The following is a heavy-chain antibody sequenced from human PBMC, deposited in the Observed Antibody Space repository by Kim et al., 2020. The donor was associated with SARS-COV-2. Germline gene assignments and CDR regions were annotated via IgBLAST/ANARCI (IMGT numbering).Heavy chain of an antibody. V-gene: IGHV3-30*04. D-gene: IGHD3-10*01. J-gene: IGHJ3*02. CDR3: ARDRAEGDAFDI. Sequence: GGSLRLSCAASGFTFSSYAMHWVRQAPGKGLEWVAVISYDGSNKHYADSVKGRFTISRDNSKNTLYLQMNSLRAEDTAVYYCARDRAEGDAFDIWGQGTMVTVSS. CDR1: GFTFSSYA. CDR2: ISYDGSNK.